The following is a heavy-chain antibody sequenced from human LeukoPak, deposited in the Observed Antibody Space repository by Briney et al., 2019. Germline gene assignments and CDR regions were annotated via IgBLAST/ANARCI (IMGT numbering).Heavy chain of an antibody. D-gene: IGHD4-23*01. V-gene: IGHV3-23*01. CDR3: ARGYDYGGNGGDAFDI. CDR2: ISASGP. J-gene: IGHJ3*02. Sequence: SGGSLRLSCAASGFTFSRLAMTWVRQAPGKGLEWVSTISASGPYYADAVRGRFTISRDNSRNTLSLQMDSLRAEDTAVYYCARGYDYGGNGGDAFDIWGQGTMVTVSS. CDR1: GFTFSRLA.